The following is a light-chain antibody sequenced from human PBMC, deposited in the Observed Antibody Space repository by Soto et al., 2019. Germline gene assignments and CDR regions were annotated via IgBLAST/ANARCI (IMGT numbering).Light chain of an antibody. CDR2: RAS. Sequence: EIVLTQSPGSLSLSPGETATLSCRASQSINNYFLAWHQQRPGQAPRLLIFRASQRASGIPDRFRGSGSGTDFTLIITGLEPEDFAVYYCQQYTNAPRTFGQGTKVEIK. CDR1: QSINNYF. V-gene: IGKV3-20*01. J-gene: IGKJ1*01. CDR3: QQYTNAPRT.